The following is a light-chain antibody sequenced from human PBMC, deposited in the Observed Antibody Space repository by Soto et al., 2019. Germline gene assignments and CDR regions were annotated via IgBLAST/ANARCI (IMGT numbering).Light chain of an antibody. J-gene: IGLJ3*02. V-gene: IGLV1-40*01. CDR2: SNN. Sequence: QSVLTQSPSVSGAPGQRVTISCTGDSSNIGAGYDVHWYQQRPGTAPKLLIYSNNNRPSGVPDRFSGSKSGTSASLAITGLRAEDEGDYYCQSYDSSLSASVFGGGTKVTVL. CDR3: QSYDSSLSASV. CDR1: SSNIGAGYD.